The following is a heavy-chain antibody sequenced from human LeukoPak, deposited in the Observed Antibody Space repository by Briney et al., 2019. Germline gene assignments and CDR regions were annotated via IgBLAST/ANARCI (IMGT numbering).Heavy chain of an antibody. J-gene: IGHJ4*02. Sequence: PGGSLRLSCAASGFTFSSYAMSWVRQAPGKGLEWVSAISGSGGSTYYADSVKGRFTISRDNSKNTLYLQMNSLRAEDTAVYYCVTCKGGRSRENDYWGQGTLVTVPS. V-gene: IGHV3-23*01. D-gene: IGHD3-16*01. CDR2: ISGSGGST. CDR3: VTCKGGRSRENDY. CDR1: GFTFSSYA.